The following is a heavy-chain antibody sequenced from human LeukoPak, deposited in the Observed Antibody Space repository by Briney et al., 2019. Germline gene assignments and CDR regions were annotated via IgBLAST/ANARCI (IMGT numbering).Heavy chain of an antibody. Sequence: GGSLRLSCAASGFTFSSYWMSWVRQAPGKGLEWVANIKEDGSAKYYVDSVKGRFTVSRDNAKNSLYLQMNNLSAEDTAVYYCVRDSPGYGAYDFDWGQGTLVTVSS. V-gene: IGHV3-7*01. J-gene: IGHJ4*02. D-gene: IGHD5-12*01. CDR2: IKEDGSAK. CDR3: VRDSPGYGAYDFD. CDR1: GFTFSSYW.